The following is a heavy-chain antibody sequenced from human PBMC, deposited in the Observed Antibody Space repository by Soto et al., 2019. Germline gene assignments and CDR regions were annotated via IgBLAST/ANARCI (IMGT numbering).Heavy chain of an antibody. CDR3: ARGHYYGSGSYFYYYYYMEV. V-gene: IGHV4-34*01. CDR2: INHSGST. CDR1: GGSYSGYY. J-gene: IGHJ6*03. Sequence: PSETLSLTCAVYGGSYSGYYWSWIRQPPGKGLEWIGEINHSGSTNYNPSLKSRVTISVDTSKNQFSLKLSSVTAADTAVYYCARGHYYGSGSYFYYYYYMEVWGKGTTVTVSS. D-gene: IGHD3-10*01.